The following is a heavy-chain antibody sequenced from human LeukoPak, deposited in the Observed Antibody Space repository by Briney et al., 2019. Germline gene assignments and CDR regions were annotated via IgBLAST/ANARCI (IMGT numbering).Heavy chain of an antibody. J-gene: IGHJ4*02. CDR1: GFTLSINA. CDR2: ISGSGAST. Sequence: PGGSLRLSCLTSGFTLSINAMSWVRQAPGKGLEWISGISGSGASTYYADSVKGRFTISREDSRNTLYLQMNRLRGDDTAVYYCAKDVGKWESLHFFDYWGQGTLVTVSS. D-gene: IGHD1-26*01. CDR3: AKDVGKWESLHFFDY. V-gene: IGHV3-23*01.